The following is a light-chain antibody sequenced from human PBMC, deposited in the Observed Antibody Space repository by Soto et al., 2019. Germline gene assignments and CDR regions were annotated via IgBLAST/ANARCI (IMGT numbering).Light chain of an antibody. V-gene: IGLV1-40*01. CDR2: GNN. CDR1: SSNIGAGYD. Sequence: QSVLTQPPSVSGAPGQRVTISCTGSSSNIGAGYDVHWYQQFPGAAPKLLIYGNNNRPSGVPDRFSGSKSGTSASLAITGLQAEDEADYYSQSHDSSLSAHLVFGGGTQLTVL. CDR3: QSHDSSLSAHLV. J-gene: IGLJ7*01.